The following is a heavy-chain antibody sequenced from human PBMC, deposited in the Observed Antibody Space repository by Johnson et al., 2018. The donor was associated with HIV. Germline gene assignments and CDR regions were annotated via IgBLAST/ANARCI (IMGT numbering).Heavy chain of an antibody. Sequence: VQLVESGGGVVQPGRSMRLSCAASGFTFDDYAMHWVRQAPGKGLEWVSGINWNGGSTGYADSVKGRFTISRDNAKNSLYLQMNSLRAEDTALYYCARGVRDSSGYPFAFDIWGQGTMVSVSS. V-gene: IGHV3-20*04. CDR3: ARGVRDSSGYPFAFDI. CDR1: GFTFDDYA. D-gene: IGHD3-22*01. J-gene: IGHJ3*02. CDR2: INWNGGST.